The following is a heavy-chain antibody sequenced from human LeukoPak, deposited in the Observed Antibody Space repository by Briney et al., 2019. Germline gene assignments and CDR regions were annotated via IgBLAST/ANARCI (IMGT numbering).Heavy chain of an antibody. CDR1: GFTFSSYE. CDR3: ARLRAVGGGGWRIDY. V-gene: IGHV4-59*08. J-gene: IGHJ4*02. CDR2: IYYTGST. Sequence: GSLRLSCAASGFTFSSYEMNWIRQPPGKGLEWIGYIYYTGSTDYNPSLKSRGTMSVDTSKNQFSLSLSSVTAADTAVYYCARLRAVGGGGWRIDYWGQGTLVTVSS. D-gene: IGHD6-19*01.